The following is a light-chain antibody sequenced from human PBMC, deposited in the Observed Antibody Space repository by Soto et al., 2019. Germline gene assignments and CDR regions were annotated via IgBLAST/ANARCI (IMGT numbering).Light chain of an antibody. CDR1: QSVSSY. CDR2: DAS. CDR3: QQRSNGPLT. J-gene: IGKJ4*01. Sequence: IVLTQSPATLSLSPGERATLSCRASQSVSSYLAWYQQKPGQAHRLLIYDASNRATGIPARFSGSGSGTDFSLTISSLEPEDFAVYYCQQRSNGPLTFGGGTKVEIK. V-gene: IGKV3-11*01.